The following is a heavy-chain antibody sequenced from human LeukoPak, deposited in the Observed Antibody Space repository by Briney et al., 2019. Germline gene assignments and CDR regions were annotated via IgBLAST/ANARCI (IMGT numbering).Heavy chain of an antibody. D-gene: IGHD6-13*01. CDR1: GFTFSSYA. CDR2: ISGSGGST. J-gene: IGHJ6*02. CDR3: ARDWNIAAAGMSYYYYGMDV. Sequence: GGSLRLSCAASGFTFSSYAMSWVRQAPGKGLEWVSAISGSGGSTYYADSVKGRFTISRDNSKNTLYLQMNSLRAEDTAVYYCARDWNIAAAGMSYYYYGMDVWGQGTTVTVSS. V-gene: IGHV3-23*01.